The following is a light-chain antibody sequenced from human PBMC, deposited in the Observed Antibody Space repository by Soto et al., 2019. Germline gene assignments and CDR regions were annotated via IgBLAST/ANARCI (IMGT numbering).Light chain of an antibody. CDR2: HVS. CDR1: GTDVGQYNY. V-gene: IGLV2-8*01. J-gene: IGLJ1*01. CDR3: NSYTTLSNRV. Sequence: QSVLTQPPSASGSLGQSVTISCTGAGTDVGQYNYVSWYQQHPGKAPKLLIHHVSRRPSGVPARFSGSKSGNTASLTVSGLQTEDEADYYCNSYTTLSNRVFGTGTKLTVL.